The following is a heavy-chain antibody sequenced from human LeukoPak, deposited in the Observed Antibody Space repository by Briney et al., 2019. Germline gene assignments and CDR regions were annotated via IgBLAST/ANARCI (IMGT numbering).Heavy chain of an antibody. J-gene: IGHJ3*02. D-gene: IGHD1-7*01. Sequence: GGSLRLSCAASGFTFSDYYMSWIRQAPGEGVEWVSSISSSSSYIYYADSVKGRFTISRDNAKNSLYLQMNSLRAEDTAVYYCARDQNWNYVHDAFDIWGQGTMVTVSS. V-gene: IGHV3-11*06. CDR3: ARDQNWNYVHDAFDI. CDR1: GFTFSDYY. CDR2: ISSSSSYI.